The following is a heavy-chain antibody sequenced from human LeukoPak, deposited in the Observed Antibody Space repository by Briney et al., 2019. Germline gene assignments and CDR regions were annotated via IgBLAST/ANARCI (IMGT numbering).Heavy chain of an antibody. CDR1: GGSFTSGGHY. Sequence: SQTLSLTCTVSGGSFTSGGHYWGWIRQYPGRGLDWLVNIYHSGSTYYNPSLKSRVTISVDTSTNQFSLKLSSVSATDTAVYYCAREGKLMGYSGGLGFIYWGQGTLVTVSS. CDR2: IYHSGST. D-gene: IGHD6-19*01. J-gene: IGHJ4*02. CDR3: AREGKLMGYSGGLGFIY. V-gene: IGHV4-31*03.